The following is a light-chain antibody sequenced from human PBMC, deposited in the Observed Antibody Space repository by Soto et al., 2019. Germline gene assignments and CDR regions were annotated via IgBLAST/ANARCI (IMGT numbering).Light chain of an antibody. CDR2: GAS. CDR1: QSVSSSN. Sequence: EIVLTQSPATLSLSPGERATLSCRASQSVSSSNLAWYQQKPGQPPRLLIYGASSRATGIPDRFSGSGSGTDFTLTISRLEPEDFAVYFWPQYGSSPLTFGGGTKVDIK. J-gene: IGKJ4*01. V-gene: IGKV3-20*01. CDR3: PQYGSSPLT.